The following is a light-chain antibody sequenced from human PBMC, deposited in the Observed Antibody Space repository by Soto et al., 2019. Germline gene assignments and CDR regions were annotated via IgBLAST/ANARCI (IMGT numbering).Light chain of an antibody. CDR2: DVS. Sequence: DIHMTQSPSTLSASVGDRFITTCRASQTVERWMAWYQQKPGKAPKLLISDVSTLERGVPSRFSGSGSATEFTLTISGLQPDDFATYYCQQYKDYVYTFGQGTKVDIK. CDR1: QTVERW. J-gene: IGKJ2*01. V-gene: IGKV1-5*01. CDR3: QQYKDYVYT.